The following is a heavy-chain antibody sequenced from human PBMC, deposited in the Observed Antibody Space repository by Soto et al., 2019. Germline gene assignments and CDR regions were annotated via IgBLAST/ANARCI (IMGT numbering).Heavy chain of an antibody. Sequence: GGTLRLSCAVSGFMFSDYYMAWIRQAPGKGLEWISYISSSGNTIYYADSVKGRFTVSRDNANSTLHLQMNSLRADDTSLYYCARGVRSSLTAIGGFDPWGQGTLVTVSS. J-gene: IGHJ5*02. CDR2: ISSSGNTI. D-gene: IGHD2-21*02. V-gene: IGHV3-11*01. CDR1: GFMFSDYY. CDR3: ARGVRSSLTAIGGFDP.